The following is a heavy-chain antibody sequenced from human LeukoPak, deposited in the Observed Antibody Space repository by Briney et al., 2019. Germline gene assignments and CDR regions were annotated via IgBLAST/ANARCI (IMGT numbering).Heavy chain of an antibody. CDR1: GYSFSTYW. V-gene: IGHV5-51*01. D-gene: IGHD6-19*01. Sequence: SGESLKISCKGSGYSFSTYWIGWVRQMPGKGLEWMGILYPGDSDTRYSPSFQGQVTISADKSISTAYLQWSSLKASDTAMYYCARRDPRTIGWYYFDYWGQGTLVTVSS. CDR2: LYPGDSDT. J-gene: IGHJ4*02. CDR3: ARRDPRTIGWYYFDY.